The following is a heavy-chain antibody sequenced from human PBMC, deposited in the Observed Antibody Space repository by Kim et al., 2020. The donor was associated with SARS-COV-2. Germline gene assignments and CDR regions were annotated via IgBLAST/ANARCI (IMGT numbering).Heavy chain of an antibody. CDR2: ISSSSSYI. D-gene: IGHD4-17*01. V-gene: IGHV3-21*01. CDR3: ARETGDYGDYAGVY. J-gene: IGHJ4*02. CDR1: GFTFSSYS. Sequence: GGSLRLSCAASGFTFSSYSMNWVRQAPGKGLEWVSSISSSSSYIYYADSVKGRFTISRDNAKNSLYLQMNSLRAEDTAVYYCARETGDYGDYAGVYWGQGTLVTVSS.